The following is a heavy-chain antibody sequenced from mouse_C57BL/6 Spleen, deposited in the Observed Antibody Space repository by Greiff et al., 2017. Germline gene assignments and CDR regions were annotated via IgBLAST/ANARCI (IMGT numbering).Heavy chain of an antibody. CDR1: GYTFTDYE. D-gene: IGHD2-3*01. CDR3: TSRIYDGYYAMDY. J-gene: IGHJ4*01. CDR2: IDPETGGP. Sequence: VQLQQSGAELVRPGASVTLSCKASGYTFTDYEMHWVKQTPVHGLEWIGAIDPETGGPAYNQKFKGKAILTADKSSSTAYMELRSLTSADSAVXYGTSRIYDGYYAMDYWGQGTSVTVSS. V-gene: IGHV1-15*01.